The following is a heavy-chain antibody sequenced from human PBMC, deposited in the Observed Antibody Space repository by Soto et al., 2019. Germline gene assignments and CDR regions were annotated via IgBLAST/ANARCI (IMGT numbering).Heavy chain of an antibody. CDR3: ARFRGSYGMDV. CDR1: GGTFSSYT. Sequence: QVQLVQSGAEVKKPGSSVKVSCKASGGTFSSYTISWVRQAPGQGREWMGRIIPILGIANYAQKFQGRGTITADKATSTAYMELSILRSEDTAVDYCARFRGSYGMDVWGQGTTVTVSS. V-gene: IGHV1-69*02. CDR2: IIPILGIA. D-gene: IGHD3-10*01. J-gene: IGHJ6*02.